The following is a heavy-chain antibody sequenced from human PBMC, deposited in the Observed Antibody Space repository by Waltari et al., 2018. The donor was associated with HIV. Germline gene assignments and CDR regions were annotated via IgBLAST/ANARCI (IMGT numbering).Heavy chain of an antibody. Sequence: QIALKESVPPMVKPTQTLALNCSFSGLSFPTAGVGVEWIRQPPGKALEWRALIFWNGDERFSPSQKARLTISKDSSKHQVVLTMTNMDPVDTGTYYCVHARPSHSYAMDVWGQGTTVTVSS. CDR3: VHARPSHSYAMDV. CDR2: IFWNGDE. CDR1: GLSFPTAGVG. J-gene: IGHJ6*02. V-gene: IGHV2-5*04. D-gene: IGHD6-6*01.